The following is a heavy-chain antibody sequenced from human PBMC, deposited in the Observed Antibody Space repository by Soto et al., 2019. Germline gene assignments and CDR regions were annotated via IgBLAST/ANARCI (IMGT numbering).Heavy chain of an antibody. Sequence: GASVKVSCKASGDILNRYDMHWVRQAPGQGLEWMGKINPSGGSTNLAQKFQDRVTMTRDTSTSTVYMELSSQRSEDTAVYFGATDYNAQNDTFDIWGQGTLVTVSS. CDR1: GDILNRYD. CDR3: ATDYNAQNDTFDI. J-gene: IGHJ3*02. V-gene: IGHV1-46*02. CDR2: INPSGGST. D-gene: IGHD4-4*01.